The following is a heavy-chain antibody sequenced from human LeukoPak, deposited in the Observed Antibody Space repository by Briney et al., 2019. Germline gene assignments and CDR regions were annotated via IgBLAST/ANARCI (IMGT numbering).Heavy chain of an antibody. CDR1: GGSISSGGYY. CDR2: IYYSGST. D-gene: IGHD3-10*02. V-gene: IGHV4-31*03. J-gene: IGHJ5*02. CDR3: ARDRAPYVPFDP. Sequence: SETLSLTCTVSGGSISSGGYYWSWIRQHPGKGLEWIGYIYYSGSTYYNPSLKSRVTISVDTSKNQYSLKLSSVTAADTAVYYCARDRAPYVPFDPWGQGTLVTVSS.